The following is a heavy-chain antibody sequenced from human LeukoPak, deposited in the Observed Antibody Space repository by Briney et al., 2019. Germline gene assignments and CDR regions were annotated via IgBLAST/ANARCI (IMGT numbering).Heavy chain of an antibody. Sequence: GASVKVSCKTSGYTFTTYHINWVRQASGHGLEWLGWMNPYSGDRGYAQRFQGRLSITSDTSISTAYMELGSLKSDDTAVYFCARTTSLTASGYDCWGQGTLVTVSS. CDR2: MNPYSGDR. CDR3: ARTTSLTASGYDC. J-gene: IGHJ4*02. CDR1: GYTFTTYH. V-gene: IGHV1-8*03. D-gene: IGHD4-17*01.